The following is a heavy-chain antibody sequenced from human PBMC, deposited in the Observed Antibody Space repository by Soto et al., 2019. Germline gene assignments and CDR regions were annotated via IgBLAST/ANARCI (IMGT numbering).Heavy chain of an antibody. J-gene: IGHJ4*02. V-gene: IGHV3-66*01. CDR1: GFAVSNYY. CDR3: VMKEVTTFGGVIEN. CDR2: IYTGGST. D-gene: IGHD3-16*02. Sequence: PGGSLRLSCAASGFAVSNYYMSWVRQAPRKGLEWVSTIYTGGSTYYADSVKGRFTISRDNSKNTLYLQMNNLRGDDTAVYYCVMKEVTTFGGVIENWGQGTSVTVSS.